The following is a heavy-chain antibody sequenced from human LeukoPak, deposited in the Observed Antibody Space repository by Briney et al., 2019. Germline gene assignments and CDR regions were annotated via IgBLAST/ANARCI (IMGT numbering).Heavy chain of an antibody. CDR1: GFTFSNHW. V-gene: IGHV3-74*01. J-gene: IGHJ4*02. Sequence: GGSLRLSCAASGFTFSNHWMHWVRQAPGKGLLWVSRINRGGSRTDYADSVKGRFTISRDDAKNTLYLQLNSLRAEDTAVYFCARGGSDTAMAHDYWGQGTLVTVSS. CDR3: ARGGSDTAMAHDY. D-gene: IGHD5-18*01. CDR2: INRGGSRT.